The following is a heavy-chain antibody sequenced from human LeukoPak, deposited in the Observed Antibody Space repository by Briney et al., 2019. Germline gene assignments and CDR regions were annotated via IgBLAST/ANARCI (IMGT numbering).Heavy chain of an antibody. CDR3: ARYRHLYY. Sequence: PGGSLRLSCAASGFTFSGSWMSWVRQAPGKGLEWVASINQDGGGKYSLDSVKGRFTISRDNTKSPLYLQMNSLRAEDTAMYYCARYRHLYYWGQGTLVTVSS. CDR1: GFTFSGSW. D-gene: IGHD3-16*01. J-gene: IGHJ4*02. CDR2: INQDGGGK. V-gene: IGHV3-7*01.